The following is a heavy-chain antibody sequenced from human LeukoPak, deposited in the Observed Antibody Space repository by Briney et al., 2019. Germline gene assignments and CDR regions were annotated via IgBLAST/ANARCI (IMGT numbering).Heavy chain of an antibody. D-gene: IGHD2-21*02. Sequence: GGSLRLSCAASGFTFSSYWMSWVRQAPGKGLEWVANIKQDGSEKYYVDSVKGRFTISRDNAKNSLYLQMNSLRAEDTAVYYCARESVGDYDYYYYMDVWGKRTTVTVSS. CDR2: IKQDGSEK. J-gene: IGHJ6*03. CDR3: ARESVGDYDYYYYMDV. CDR1: GFTFSSYW. V-gene: IGHV3-7*01.